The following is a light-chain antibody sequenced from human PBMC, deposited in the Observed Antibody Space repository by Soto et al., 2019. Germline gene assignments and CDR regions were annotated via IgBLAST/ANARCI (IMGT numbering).Light chain of an antibody. CDR2: DVS. V-gene: IGLV2-14*01. CDR3: SSYTSSSGHVV. CDR1: SSDVGGYNY. Sequence: QSALTQPASVSGSPGQSITISCTGTSSDVGGYNYVSWYQQHPGKAPKLMIYDVSNRPSGVSNRFSGSKSGNTASLTISGRQAEDEADYYCSSYTSSSGHVVFGGGTKLTVL. J-gene: IGLJ2*01.